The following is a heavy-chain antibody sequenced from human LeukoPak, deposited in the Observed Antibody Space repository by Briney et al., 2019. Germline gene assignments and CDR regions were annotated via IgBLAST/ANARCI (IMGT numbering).Heavy chain of an antibody. V-gene: IGHV3-53*01. CDR3: ARGRSGWYYDY. D-gene: IGHD6-19*01. Sequence: PGGSLRLSCAASGFTVSSNYMSWVRQAPGKGLEWVSVIYSSGGTYYADSVKGRFTISRDSSKNTLYLQMNSLRAEDTAVYYCARGRSGWYYDYWGQGTLVTVSS. CDR2: IYSSGGT. CDR1: GFTVSSNY. J-gene: IGHJ4*02.